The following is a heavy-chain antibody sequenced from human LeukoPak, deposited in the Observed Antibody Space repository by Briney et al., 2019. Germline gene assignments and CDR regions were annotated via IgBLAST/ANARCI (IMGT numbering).Heavy chain of an antibody. CDR2: IDWDDDK. V-gene: IGHV2-70*11. CDR1: GFSLSTSGMC. Sequence: SGPALVKPTQTLTLTCTFSGFSLSTSGMCVSWIRQPPGKALEWLARIDWDDDKYYSTSLKTRFTISKDTSKNQVVLTMTNMDPVDTATYYCARSSGGAGWFDPWGRGTLVTVSS. CDR3: ARSSGGAGWFDP. J-gene: IGHJ5*02. D-gene: IGHD3-10*01.